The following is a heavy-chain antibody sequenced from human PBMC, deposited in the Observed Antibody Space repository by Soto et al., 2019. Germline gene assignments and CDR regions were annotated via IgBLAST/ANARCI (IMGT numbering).Heavy chain of an antibody. CDR3: AGRCDSTTCLGHFDY. Sequence: QVQLVQSGAEVKKPGSSVKVSCKASGGTFNNYVVNWVRQAPGQGLEWMGGILPIFATANYAQKFQGRVTITADKSTSTAYMELTSLRSGDTAVYYCAGRCDSTTCLGHFDYWGQGTLVTVAS. D-gene: IGHD2-2*01. CDR1: GGTFNNYV. CDR2: ILPIFATA. J-gene: IGHJ4*02. V-gene: IGHV1-69*06.